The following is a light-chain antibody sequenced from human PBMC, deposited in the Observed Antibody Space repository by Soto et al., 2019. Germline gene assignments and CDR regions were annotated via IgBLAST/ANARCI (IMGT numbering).Light chain of an antibody. V-gene: IGKV3D-20*02. Sequence: EIVLTQSPGTLSLSPGERATLSCRASQSVSNNYLAWYQQKPGQAPRLLIYGASSRVTGFPARFSGSGSGTDFTLTISSLQSEDFAVYYCQQRSNWPPTFGQGTRLEIK. CDR2: GAS. CDR1: QSVSNNY. J-gene: IGKJ5*01. CDR3: QQRSNWPPT.